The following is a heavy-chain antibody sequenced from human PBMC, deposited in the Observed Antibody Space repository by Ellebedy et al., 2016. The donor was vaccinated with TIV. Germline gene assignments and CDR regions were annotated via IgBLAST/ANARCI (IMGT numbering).Heavy chain of an antibody. CDR3: VKGDSVYYYMDV. CDR2: ISDTGITT. J-gene: IGHJ6*03. Sequence: GESLKISCAASEFTFSSYWIHWVRQVTGQGLGWVSGISDTGITTYYADSAKGRFTISRDNSRSTLYLQMNSLRAEDTAVYYCVKGDSVYYYMDVWGKGTTVTVSS. V-gene: IGHV3-23*01. CDR1: EFTFSSYW. D-gene: IGHD2-15*01.